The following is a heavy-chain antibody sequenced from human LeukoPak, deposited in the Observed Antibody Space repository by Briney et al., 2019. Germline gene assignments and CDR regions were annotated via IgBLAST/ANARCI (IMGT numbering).Heavy chain of an antibody. D-gene: IGHD6-13*01. CDR2: IYTSGST. V-gene: IGHV4-61*02. CDR1: GGSISSSSYY. Sequence: SETLSLTCTVSGGSISSSSYYWGWIRQVAGKGLEWIGRIYTSGSTNYNPSLKSRVTMSVDTSKNQFSLKLTSVTAADTAVYYCARSPYSSSWYPFAPWGQGTLVTVSS. J-gene: IGHJ5*02. CDR3: ARSPYSSSWYPFAP.